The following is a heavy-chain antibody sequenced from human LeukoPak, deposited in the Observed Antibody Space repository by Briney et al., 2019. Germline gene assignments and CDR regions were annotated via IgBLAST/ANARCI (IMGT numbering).Heavy chain of an antibody. D-gene: IGHD6-13*01. CDR1: GGSFSGYY. Sequence: SETLSLTCAVYGGSFSGYYWSWIRQPPGKRLEWIGEINHSGSTNYNPSLKSRVTISVDTSKNQFSLKLSSVTAADTAVYYCARGPIAAADIDYWGQGTLVTVSS. V-gene: IGHV4-34*01. J-gene: IGHJ4*02. CDR2: INHSGST. CDR3: ARGPIAAADIDY.